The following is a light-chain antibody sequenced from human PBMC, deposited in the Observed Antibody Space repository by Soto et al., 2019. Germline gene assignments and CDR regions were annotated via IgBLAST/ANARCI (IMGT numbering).Light chain of an antibody. CDR1: QSIRSER. CDR3: QEYDGAPIT. V-gene: IGKV3-20*01. Sequence: EIVLTQSPDTLSLSQGDRATLSCRASQSIRSERLAWYQQKPGQAPRLVIFDASNRASGMPERFSGSGSGTDFTLTIARLEPEDFAVYYCQEYDGAPITFGLGTRLEIK. CDR2: DAS. J-gene: IGKJ5*01.